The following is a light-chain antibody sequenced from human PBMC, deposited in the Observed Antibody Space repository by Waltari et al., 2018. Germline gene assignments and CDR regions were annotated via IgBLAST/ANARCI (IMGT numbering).Light chain of an antibody. J-gene: IGKJ1*01. CDR1: QSLVPSDGNTY. Sequence: DVVMTQSPLSLPVTLGQPASISCKSSQSLVPSDGNTYLTWFQQRPGQSPRRLIYRISNRDSGVPDRFSGSGSGTDFTLRISRVEAEDVGIYYCMHGTDWPWTFGQGTKVEIK. V-gene: IGKV2-30*02. CDR2: RIS. CDR3: MHGTDWPWT.